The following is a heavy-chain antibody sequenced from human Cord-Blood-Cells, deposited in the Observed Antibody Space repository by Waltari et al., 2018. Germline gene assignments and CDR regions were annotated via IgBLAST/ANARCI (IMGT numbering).Heavy chain of an antibody. CDR2: IYYSGST. Sequence: HLHLQESAPGLVKPSETLPLTCTVSCAPISSISYYWGWIRQPPGKGLEWIGSIYYSGSTYYNPSLKSRVTISVKTSKNQFSLKLSSVTAADTAVYYCARQVIAAADAFDIWGQGTMVTVSS. CDR3: ARQVIAAADAFDI. CDR1: CAPISSISYY. D-gene: IGHD6-13*01. J-gene: IGHJ3*02. V-gene: IGHV4-39*01.